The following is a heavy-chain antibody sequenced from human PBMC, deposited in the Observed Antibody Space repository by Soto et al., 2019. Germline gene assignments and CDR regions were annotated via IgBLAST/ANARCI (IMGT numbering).Heavy chain of an antibody. Sequence: QLQLVQSGTEVKEPGSSLTVSCKAAGGTFSTSSFVWVRQGPGQGLEWMGGIIPIFTRTNFAQKFQGRVTFSADESTRATCMELRTLTSEDTAIYYGARDVVRSTAGESWGQGTLVTVSS. V-gene: IGHV1-69*01. CDR2: IIPIFTRT. CDR1: GGTFSTSS. D-gene: IGHD3-16*01. CDR3: ARDVVRSTAGES. J-gene: IGHJ5*02.